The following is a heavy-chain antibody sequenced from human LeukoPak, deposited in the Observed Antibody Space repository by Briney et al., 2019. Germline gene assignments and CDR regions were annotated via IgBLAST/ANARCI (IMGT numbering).Heavy chain of an antibody. V-gene: IGHV1-2*02. Sequence: ASVKVCCKASGYTFTGYYMHWVRQAPGQGLEWMGWINPNSGGTNYAQKFQGRVTMTRDTSISTAYMELSRLRSDDTAVYYCAFQYGDYWYFDLWGRGTLVTVSS. CDR1: GYTFTGYY. D-gene: IGHD4-17*01. CDR2: INPNSGGT. J-gene: IGHJ2*01. CDR3: AFQYGDYWYFDL.